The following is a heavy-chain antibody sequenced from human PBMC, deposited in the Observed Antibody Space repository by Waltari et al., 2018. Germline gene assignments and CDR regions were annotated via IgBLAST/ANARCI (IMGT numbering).Heavy chain of an antibody. CDR1: GFTVSSNY. CDR2: IYSGGST. J-gene: IGHJ6*02. Sequence: EVQLVESGGGLVQPGGSLRLSCAASGFTVSSNYMSWVRQAPGKGLEWVSVIYSGGSTDYADSVKGRFTISRDNSKNTLYLQMNSLRAEDTAVYYCARELWAYYYYGMDVWGQGTTVTVSS. V-gene: IGHV3-66*02. D-gene: IGHD3-10*01. CDR3: ARELWAYYYYGMDV.